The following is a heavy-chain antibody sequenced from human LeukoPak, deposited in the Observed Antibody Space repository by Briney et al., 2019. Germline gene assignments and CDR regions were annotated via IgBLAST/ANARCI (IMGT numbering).Heavy chain of an antibody. CDR2: ISSSSSYI. Sequence: SGGSLRLXCAASGFTFSSYSMNWVRQAPGKGLEWVSSISSSSSYIYYADSVKGRFTISRDNAKNSLYLQMNSLRAEDTAVYYCARVGSGWSYFDYWGQGTLVTVSS. J-gene: IGHJ4*02. D-gene: IGHD6-19*01. CDR1: GFTFSSYS. V-gene: IGHV3-21*01. CDR3: ARVGSGWSYFDY.